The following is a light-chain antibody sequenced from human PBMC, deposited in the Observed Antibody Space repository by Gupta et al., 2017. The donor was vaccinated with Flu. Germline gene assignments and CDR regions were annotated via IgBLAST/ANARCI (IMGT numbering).Light chain of an antibody. Sequence: LVMTPSPLSLPVTPGKPASISCRSSQSLLHSNGYNYLDWYLQKPGQSPQLLICLGSNRASGVPDRFSGSGSGTDLTLTISRLEAEDFGVYYCMQALNTPLTFGRGTKVEIK. J-gene: IGKJ4*01. CDR3: MQALNTPLT. V-gene: IGKV2-28*01. CDR2: LGS. CDR1: QSLLHSNGYNY.